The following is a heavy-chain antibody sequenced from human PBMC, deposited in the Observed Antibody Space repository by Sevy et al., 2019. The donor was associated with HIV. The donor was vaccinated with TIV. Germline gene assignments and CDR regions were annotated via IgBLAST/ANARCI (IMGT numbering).Heavy chain of an antibody. CDR2: IIPIFGTA. Sequence: ASVKVSCKASGGTFSSYAISWVRQAPGQGLEWMGGIIPIFGTANYGQKFQGRVTITADESTSTAYMELSSPRSEDTAVYYCARDLLGYCSGGSSYGLSDYRGQGTLVTVSS. V-gene: IGHV1-69*13. CDR3: ARDLLGYCSGGSSYGLSDY. CDR1: GGTFSSYA. J-gene: IGHJ4*02. D-gene: IGHD2-15*01.